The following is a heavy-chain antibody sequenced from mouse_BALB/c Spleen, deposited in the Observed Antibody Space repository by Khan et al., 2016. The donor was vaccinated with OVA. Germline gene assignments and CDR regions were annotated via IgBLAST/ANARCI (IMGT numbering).Heavy chain of an antibody. CDR1: GYTFTSYW. CDR2: INPTSGYT. J-gene: IGHJ2*01. V-gene: IGHV1-7*01. CDR3: TRDRIDY. Sequence: QVQLKQSGAELAKPGASVKMSCKASGYTFTSYWMHWVKQRPGQGLEWIGYINPTSGYTDYNEKFKDRAPLSADKSSRTAYMQLGSLTSEDSAVYYCTRDRIDYWGQGTTLTVSS.